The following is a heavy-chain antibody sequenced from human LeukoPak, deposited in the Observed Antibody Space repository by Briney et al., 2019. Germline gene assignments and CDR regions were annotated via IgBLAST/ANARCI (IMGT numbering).Heavy chain of an antibody. CDR3: ASAPGYCSSTSCYAMSYYYYYGMDV. D-gene: IGHD2-2*01. CDR1: GGSYSGYY. J-gene: IGHJ6*04. Sequence: SETLSLTRAVYGGSYSGYYWSWIRQPPGKGLEWIGEINHSGSTNYNPSLKSRVTISVDTSKNQFSLKLSSVTAADTAVYYCASAPGYCSSTSCYAMSYYYYYGMDVWGKGTTVTVSS. CDR2: INHSGST. V-gene: IGHV4-34*01.